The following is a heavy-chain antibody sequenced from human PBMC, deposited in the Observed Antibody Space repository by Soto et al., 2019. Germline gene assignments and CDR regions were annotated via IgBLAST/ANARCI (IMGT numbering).Heavy chain of an antibody. CDR3: ARFARTDGYNGHFDY. D-gene: IGHD5-12*01. CDR1: GGTFSSYA. CDR2: IIPIFGTA. J-gene: IGHJ4*02. V-gene: IGHV1-69*06. Sequence: SVKVSCKASGGTFSSYAISWVRQAPGQGLEWMGGIIPIFGTANYAQKFQGRVTITADKSTSTAYMELSSLRSQDTAVYHCARFARTDGYNGHFDYWGQGTLVTVSS.